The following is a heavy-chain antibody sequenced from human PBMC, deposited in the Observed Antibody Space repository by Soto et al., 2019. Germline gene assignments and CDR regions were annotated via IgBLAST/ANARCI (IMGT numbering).Heavy chain of an antibody. Sequence: HPGVFLSLSCAASGFTFTSSGMPWVRQAPDKGLEWVAVISYDGSNKYYADSVKGRFTISRDKSKNTLYLQMNSLRAEDTAVYYCAKDTLRLRYFDWPPNLDYWGQGTLVTVSS. CDR2: ISYDGSNK. J-gene: IGHJ4*02. V-gene: IGHV3-30*18. D-gene: IGHD3-9*01. CDR1: GFTFTSSG. CDR3: AKDTLRLRYFDWPPNLDY.